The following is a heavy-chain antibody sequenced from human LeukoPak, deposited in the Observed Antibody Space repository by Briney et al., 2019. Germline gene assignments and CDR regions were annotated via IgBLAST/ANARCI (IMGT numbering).Heavy chain of an antibody. V-gene: IGHV3-21*01. D-gene: IGHD5-18*01. J-gene: IGHJ4*02. Sequence: GGSLRLSCAASGSTFSSYSMNWVRQAPGKGLEWVSSISSSSSYIYYADSVKGRFTISRDNAKNSLYLQMNSRRAEDTAVYYCARDLQSDTALDYWGQGTLVTVSS. CDR2: ISSSSSYI. CDR3: ARDLQSDTALDY. CDR1: GSTFSSYS.